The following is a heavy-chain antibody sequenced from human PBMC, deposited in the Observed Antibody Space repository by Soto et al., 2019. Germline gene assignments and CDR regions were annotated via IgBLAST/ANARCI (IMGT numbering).Heavy chain of an antibody. D-gene: IGHD2-15*01. J-gene: IGHJ4*02. CDR1: GFTFSSYA. CDR2: IIFSGGST. Sequence: GGSLRLSCAASGFTFSSYAMSWVRQAPGKGLELVSAIIFSGGSTYYSDSVKGRFTISRYNSKNTLYLQMNSLRSEDTAVYYCAKTRGGGSPPPEIDXWGQGSLVTVSX. CDR3: AKTRGGGSPPPEIDX. V-gene: IGHV3-23*01.